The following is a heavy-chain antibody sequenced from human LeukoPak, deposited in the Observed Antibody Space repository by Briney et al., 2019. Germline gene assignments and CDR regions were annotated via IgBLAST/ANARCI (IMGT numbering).Heavy chain of an antibody. D-gene: IGHD3-22*01. CDR3: ARGPSPDYYDSSGYYYFDY. CDR2: IYTSGST. CDR1: GGSISSGSYY. J-gene: IGHJ4*02. V-gene: IGHV4-61*02. Sequence: PSETLSLTCTVSGGSISSGSYYWRWLRQPAGKGLEWIGRIYTSGSTNYNPSLKSRVTISVDTSKNQFSLKLSSVTAADTAVYYCARGPSPDYYDSSGYYYFDYWGQGTLVTVSS.